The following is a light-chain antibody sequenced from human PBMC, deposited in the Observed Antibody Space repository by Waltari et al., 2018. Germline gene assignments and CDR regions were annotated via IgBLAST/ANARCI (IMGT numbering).Light chain of an antibody. CDR3: CSYAGSYIWV. CDR2: DVS. CDR1: SSDVGGYNY. Sequence: QSALTQPRSVSGSPGQSVTISCTGTSSDVGGYNYVSWYQQHPDKAPKLMIYDVSKRPSGVPDSFSGSKSGNTASLTISGLQAEDEADYYCCSYAGSYIWVFGGGTKLTVL. V-gene: IGLV2-11*01. J-gene: IGLJ3*02.